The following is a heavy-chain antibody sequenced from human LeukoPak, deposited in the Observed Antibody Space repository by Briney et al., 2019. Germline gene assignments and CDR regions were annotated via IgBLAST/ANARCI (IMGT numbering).Heavy chain of an antibody. J-gene: IGHJ5*02. Sequence: SETLSLTCTVSGGSMSSYYWSWIRQPPGKGLEWIGYIYHSGTTNYNPSLKSRVTISVDKSKKQFSLKLNSVTAADTAVCYCARAPGVGGGPVAGTNWFDPWGQGTLVTVSS. D-gene: IGHD6-19*01. CDR1: GGSMSSYY. V-gene: IGHV4-59*01. CDR2: IYHSGTT. CDR3: ARAPGVGGGPVAGTNWFDP.